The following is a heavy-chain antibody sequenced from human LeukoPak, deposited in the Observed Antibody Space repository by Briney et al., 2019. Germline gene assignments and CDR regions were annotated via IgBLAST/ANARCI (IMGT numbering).Heavy chain of an antibody. J-gene: IGHJ3*02. D-gene: IGHD2-2*02. CDR1: GYTLTELS. V-gene: IGHV1-24*01. Sequence: GASVKVSCKVSGYTLTELSMHWVRQAPGKGLEWMGGFDPEDGETIYAQKFQGRVTMTEDTSTDTAYMELSSLRSEDTAVYYCATVERVRPLLYEPGPTSDAFDIWGQGTMVTVSS. CDR3: ATVERVRPLLYEPGPTSDAFDI. CDR2: FDPEDGET.